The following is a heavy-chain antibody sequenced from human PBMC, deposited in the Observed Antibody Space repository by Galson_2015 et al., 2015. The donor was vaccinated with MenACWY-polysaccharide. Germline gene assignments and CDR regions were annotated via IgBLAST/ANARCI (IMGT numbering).Heavy chain of an antibody. CDR1: GFIFTNAR. CDR3: TTRVGNNG. Sequence: SLRLSCAASGFIFTNARMSWVRQAPGKGLEWVGRIKDKTDGEATDYAAPVNGRFTISRDDSKNMLYLQMNNVRFEDTGVYYCTTRVGNNGWGQGTLVTVSS. CDR2: IKDKTDGEAT. V-gene: IGHV3-15*01. D-gene: IGHD1-26*01. J-gene: IGHJ4*02.